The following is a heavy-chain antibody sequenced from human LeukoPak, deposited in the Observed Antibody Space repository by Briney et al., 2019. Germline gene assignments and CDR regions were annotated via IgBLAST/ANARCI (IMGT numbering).Heavy chain of an antibody. V-gene: IGHV4-31*11. CDR1: GGSFSSGGYY. D-gene: IGHD6-6*01. Sequence: SETLSLTCAVYGGSFSSGGYYWSWIRQHPGKGLEWIGYIYYSGSTYYNPSLKSRVTISVDTSKNQFSLKLSSVTAADTAVYYCARGLALVGAARPGYYYGMDVWGQGTTVTVSS. J-gene: IGHJ6*02. CDR2: IYYSGST. CDR3: ARGLALVGAARPGYYYGMDV.